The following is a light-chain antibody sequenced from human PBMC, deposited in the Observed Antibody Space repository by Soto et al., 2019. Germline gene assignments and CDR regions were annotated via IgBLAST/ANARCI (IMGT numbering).Light chain of an antibody. V-gene: IGKV3-20*01. J-gene: IGKJ1*01. Sequence: EIVLTQSPGTLSLSPGERATLSCRASQSFSSSFLAWYQQKPGQAPRLLIYGASSRATGIPDRFSGSGSGTDFSLTISRLEPEDFAVYYCQQYGSPSWTFGQGTKVEI. CDR1: QSFSSSF. CDR3: QQYGSPSWT. CDR2: GAS.